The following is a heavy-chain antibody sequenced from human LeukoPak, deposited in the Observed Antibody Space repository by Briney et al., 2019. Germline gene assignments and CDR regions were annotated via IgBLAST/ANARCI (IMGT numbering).Heavy chain of an antibody. D-gene: IGHD5-24*01. V-gene: IGHV3-43*02. Sequence: GGSLRLSCAASGFTFDDYAMHWVRQAPGKGLEWVSLISGDGGSTYYADSVKGRFTISRDNSKNSLYLQMNSLRTEDTALYYCAKDTQRGRWLQLPPSPPDYWGQGTLVTVSS. J-gene: IGHJ4*02. CDR2: ISGDGGST. CDR3: AKDTQRGRWLQLPPSPPDY. CDR1: GFTFDDYA.